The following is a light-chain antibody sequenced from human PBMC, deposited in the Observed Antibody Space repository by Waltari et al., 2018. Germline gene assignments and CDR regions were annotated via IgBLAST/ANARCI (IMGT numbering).Light chain of an antibody. CDR2: DAS. V-gene: IGKV3-11*01. CDR3: QHRGHWPPDAT. CDR1: QSVDIY. Sequence: IVLTQSPATLSLSPGERATLSCRASQSVDIYLAWYQQKPGQAPRLPIYDASTRATGIPARCSGSGSGTDFTLTISSLEPEDFAVYYCQHRGHWPPDATFGPGTKVDIK. J-gene: IGKJ3*01.